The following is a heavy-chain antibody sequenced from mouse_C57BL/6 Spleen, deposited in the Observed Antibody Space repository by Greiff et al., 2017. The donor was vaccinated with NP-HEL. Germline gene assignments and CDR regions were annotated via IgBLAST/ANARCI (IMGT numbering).Heavy chain of an antibody. CDR3: ARYGNYVRYFDV. CDR2: ISSGGSYT. D-gene: IGHD2-10*02. CDR1: GFTFSSYG. V-gene: IGHV5-6*02. Sequence: EVMLVESGGDLVKPGGSLKLSCAASGFTFSSYGMSWVRQTPDKRLEWVATISSGGSYTYYPDSVKGRFTISRDNAKNTLYLQMSSLKSEDTAMYYCARYGNYVRYFDVWGTGTTVTVSS. J-gene: IGHJ1*03.